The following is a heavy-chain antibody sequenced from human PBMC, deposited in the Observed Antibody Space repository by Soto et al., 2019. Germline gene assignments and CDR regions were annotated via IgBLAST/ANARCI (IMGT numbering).Heavy chain of an antibody. J-gene: IGHJ5*01. CDR3: ARGRYCLTGRCFPNWFDS. D-gene: IGHD2-15*01. Sequence: SETLSLTCTVSGDSIFTVDYFWAWIRQPPGQALEYIGYIYKSTTTYYNPSFESRVAISLDTSKSQFSLNVTSVTAADTAVYFCARGRYCLTGRCFPNWFDSWGQGTLVTVSS. CDR2: IYKSTTT. V-gene: IGHV4-30-4*01. CDR1: GDSIFTVDYF.